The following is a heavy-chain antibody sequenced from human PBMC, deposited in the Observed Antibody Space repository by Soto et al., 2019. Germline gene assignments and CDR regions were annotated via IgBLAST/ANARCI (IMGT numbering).Heavy chain of an antibody. Sequence: SETLSLTFAVPGVPVTSSKWWGWVRQSPGKGLEWIGEIYHSGTPNYNPSLKSRATISVDESNNWVCLTMTSMTAADTAMYYCARVLSYGTGSYGYKFPFDVWGQGALVTVSS. J-gene: IGHJ4*02. D-gene: IGHD3-10*01. CDR3: ARVLSYGTGSYGYKFPFDV. V-gene: IGHV4-4*02. CDR1: GVPVTSSKW. CDR2: IYHSGTP.